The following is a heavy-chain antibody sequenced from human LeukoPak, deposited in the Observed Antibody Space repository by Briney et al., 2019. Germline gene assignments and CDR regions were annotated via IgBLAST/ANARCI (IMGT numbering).Heavy chain of an antibody. CDR2: IYPGDSQS. V-gene: IGHV5-51*01. Sequence: GESLKISCKGSGYSFTSYWIGWVRQMPGKGLEWMGIIYPGDSQSRYSPSFQGQVTISADKSISTAYMQWSSLKASDSAMYYCARSGIAAAGTLAFDIWGQGTMVTVSS. CDR3: ARSGIAAAGTLAFDI. D-gene: IGHD6-13*01. CDR1: GYSFTSYW. J-gene: IGHJ3*02.